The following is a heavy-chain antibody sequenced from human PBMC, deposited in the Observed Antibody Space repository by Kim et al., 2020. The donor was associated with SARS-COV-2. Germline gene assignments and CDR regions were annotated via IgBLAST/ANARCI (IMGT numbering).Heavy chain of an antibody. CDR2: ISGSGGST. D-gene: IGHD1-20*01. V-gene: IGHV3-23*01. CDR1: GFTFSSYA. CDR3: AKDVLGVNNWNPYYYYMDV. J-gene: IGHJ6*03. Sequence: GGSLRLSCAASGFTFSSYAMSWVRQAPGKGLEWVSAISGSGGSTYYADSVKGRFTISRDNSKNTLYLQMNSLRAEDTAVYYCAKDVLGVNNWNPYYYYMDVWGKGTTVTVSS.